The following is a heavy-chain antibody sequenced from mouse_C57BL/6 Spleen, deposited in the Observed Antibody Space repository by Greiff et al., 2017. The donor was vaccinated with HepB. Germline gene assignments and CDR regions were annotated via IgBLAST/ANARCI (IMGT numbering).Heavy chain of an antibody. CDR2: ISYDGSN. J-gene: IGHJ1*03. Sequence: VQLQQSGPGLVKPSQSLSLTCSVTGYSITSGYYWNWIRQFPGNKLEWMGYISYDGSNNYNPSLKNRISITRDTSKNQFFLKLNSVTTEDTATYYCARDQEGYFDVWGTGTTVTVSS. D-gene: IGHD3-2*02. V-gene: IGHV3-6*01. CDR3: ARDQEGYFDV. CDR1: GYSITSGYY.